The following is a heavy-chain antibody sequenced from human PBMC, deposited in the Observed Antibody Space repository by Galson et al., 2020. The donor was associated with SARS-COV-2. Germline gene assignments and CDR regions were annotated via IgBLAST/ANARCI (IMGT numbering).Heavy chain of an antibody. J-gene: IGHJ2*01. D-gene: IGHD2-8*01. Sequence: SLKISSAASGFTFSRYGMHWVRQAPGKGLEWAAIISNDGSHQYYSDSLKGRFTISRDNSKNTVFLQLNSLRTEDTAVYHCAKDRYRTGGGLELFGRRTLVTVSS. CDR2: ISNDGSHQ. V-gene: IGHV3-30*18. CDR1: GFTFSRYG. CDR3: AKDRYRTGGGLEL.